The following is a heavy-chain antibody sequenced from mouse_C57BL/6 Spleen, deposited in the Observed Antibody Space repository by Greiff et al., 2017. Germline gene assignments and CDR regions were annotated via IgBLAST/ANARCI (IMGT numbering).Heavy chain of an antibody. CDR1: GFTFSSYT. CDR3: ARYYGSSYLDY. V-gene: IGHV5-9*01. CDR2: ISGGGGNT. Sequence: EVHLVESGGGLVKPGGSLKLSCAASGFTFSSYTMSWVRQTPEKRLEWVATISGGGGNTYYPDSVKGRFTISRDNAKNTLYLQMSSLRSEDTALYYCARYYGSSYLDYWGQGTTLTVSS. J-gene: IGHJ2*01. D-gene: IGHD1-1*01.